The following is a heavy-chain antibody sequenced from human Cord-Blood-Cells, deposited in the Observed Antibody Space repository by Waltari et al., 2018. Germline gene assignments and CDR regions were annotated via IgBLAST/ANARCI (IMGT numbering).Heavy chain of an antibody. J-gene: IGHJ4*02. D-gene: IGHD2-2*01. Sequence: QVQLVQSGAEVKKPGASVKVSCKASGYTFTGYYMHWVRQAPGQGLEWMGRINPNSGGTNYAQKVQGRVTMTRDTSISTAYMELSRLRSDDTAVYYCARECSSTSCYDYWGQGTLVTVSS. CDR2: INPNSGGT. CDR3: ARECSSTSCYDY. CDR1: GYTFTGYY. V-gene: IGHV1-2*06.